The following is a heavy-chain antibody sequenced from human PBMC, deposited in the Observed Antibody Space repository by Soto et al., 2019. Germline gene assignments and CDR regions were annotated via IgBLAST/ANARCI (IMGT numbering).Heavy chain of an antibody. CDR2: ISSSSSTI. Sequence: GGSLRLSCAASGFTFSSYSMNWVRQAPGKGLEWVSYISSSSSTIYYADSVKGRFTISRDNAKNSQYLQMNSLRDEDTAVYYCARELTAYYYYGMDFWGQGTTVTVSS. CDR1: GFTFSSYS. CDR3: ARELTAYYYYGMDF. V-gene: IGHV3-48*02. J-gene: IGHJ6*02.